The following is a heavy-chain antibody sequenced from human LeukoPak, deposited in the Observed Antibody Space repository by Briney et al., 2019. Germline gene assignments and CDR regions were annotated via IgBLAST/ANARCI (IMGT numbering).Heavy chain of an antibody. D-gene: IGHD3-22*01. J-gene: IGHJ4*02. CDR2: TNPNSGGT. CDR3: ARAPRGPTGYNNSGRDSFDY. V-gene: IGHV1-2*02. Sequence: ASVKVSCKASGYTFTGYYMHWVRQAPGQGLEWMGWTNPNSGGTNYAQKFQGRVTMTRDTSISTAYMELSRLRSEDTAVYYCARAPRGPTGYNNSGRDSFDYWGQGTLVTVSS. CDR1: GYTFTGYY.